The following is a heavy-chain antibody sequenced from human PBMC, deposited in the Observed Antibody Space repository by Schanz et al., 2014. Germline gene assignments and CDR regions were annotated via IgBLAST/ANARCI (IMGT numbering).Heavy chain of an antibody. CDR2: IRSDNNYI. Sequence: VQLVESGGSVVQPGGSLRLSCVASGFPFSTYSIHWVRQAPGKGLEWVSYIRSDNNYIYYADSVKGRFTISRDNAKNSLFLQMNSLTAEDTAVYYCVREDMVRGIRAFDIWGQGTMVTVSS. J-gene: IGHJ3*02. CDR3: VREDMVRGIRAFDI. CDR1: GFPFSTYS. D-gene: IGHD3-10*01. V-gene: IGHV3-21*02.